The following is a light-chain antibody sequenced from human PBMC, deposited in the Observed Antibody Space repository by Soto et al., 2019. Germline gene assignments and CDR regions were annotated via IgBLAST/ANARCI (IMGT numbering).Light chain of an antibody. CDR1: QHVDRY. CDR3: QQSYSSPRT. Sequence: DIQLTQSPSSLSASVGDRVTITCRASQHVDRYLNWYQQKPGKAPQVLIYATSNLQSGVPSRFSSSGSGTDFTLTINSLHPEDFATYHCQQSYSSPRTFGQGTKVDI. V-gene: IGKV1-39*01. J-gene: IGKJ1*01. CDR2: ATS.